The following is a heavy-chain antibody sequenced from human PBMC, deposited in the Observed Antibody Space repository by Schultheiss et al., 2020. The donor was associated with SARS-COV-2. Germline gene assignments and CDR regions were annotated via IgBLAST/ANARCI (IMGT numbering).Heavy chain of an antibody. CDR1: GFAFSTFT. V-gene: IGHV3-21*06. D-gene: IGHD2-15*01. CDR2: ISRSSGDI. CDR3: VRDRSWWTPYNCFDL. Sequence: GGSLRLSCAASGFAFSTFTMTWVRQAPGKGLEWVASISRSSGDIYYADSVKSRFTIARDNPKNSLFLHMSSLRAEDTAVYYCVRDRSWWTPYNCFDLWGRGTLVTVSS. J-gene: IGHJ5*02.